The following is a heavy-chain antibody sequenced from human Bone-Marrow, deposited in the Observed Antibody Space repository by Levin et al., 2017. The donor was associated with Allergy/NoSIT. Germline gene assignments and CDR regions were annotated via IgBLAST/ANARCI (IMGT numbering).Heavy chain of an antibody. CDR2: IDSDGNNI. D-gene: IGHD1-1*01. CDR1: GFTFSRYW. V-gene: IGHV3-74*01. CDR3: AREQRWYFDL. Sequence: RAGGSLRLSCVASGFTFSRYWMHWVRQAPGKGLVWVSRIDSDGNNIAYADSVKGRFTISRDSAKNTLYLQMNSLRAEDTAVYYCAREQRWYFDLWGRGTLVTVSS. J-gene: IGHJ2*01.